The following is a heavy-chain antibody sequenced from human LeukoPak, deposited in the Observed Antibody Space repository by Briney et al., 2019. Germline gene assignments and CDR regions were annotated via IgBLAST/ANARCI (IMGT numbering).Heavy chain of an antibody. Sequence: PSETLSLTCTVSGVSIKNHYWSRIRQPPGKGLEWIANTYYAGSSNYNPSLKSRVSVSIDASKNHLSLQLTSVTAADTAIYYCARQTVIIPTGMEGPWFDPWGQGTLVAVSS. CDR2: TYYAGSS. V-gene: IGHV4-59*08. CDR1: GVSIKNHY. J-gene: IGHJ5*02. D-gene: IGHD2/OR15-2a*01. CDR3: ARQTVIIPTGMEGPWFDP.